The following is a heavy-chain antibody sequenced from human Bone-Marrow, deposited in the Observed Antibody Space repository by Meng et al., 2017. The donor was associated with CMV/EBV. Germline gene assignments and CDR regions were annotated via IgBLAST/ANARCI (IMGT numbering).Heavy chain of an antibody. D-gene: IGHD3-22*01. Sequence: ASVKVSCKASGYTFTDYYMHWVRQAPGQGLEWMGWINPNSGDTNYAQKFRGRVTMTRHTSISTAYMELSRLRSDDTAMYYCARVPSSGYYGSLGYWGEGTLVTVSS. J-gene: IGHJ4*02. CDR3: ARVPSSGYYGSLGY. CDR1: GYTFTDYY. CDR2: INPNSGDT. V-gene: IGHV1-2*02.